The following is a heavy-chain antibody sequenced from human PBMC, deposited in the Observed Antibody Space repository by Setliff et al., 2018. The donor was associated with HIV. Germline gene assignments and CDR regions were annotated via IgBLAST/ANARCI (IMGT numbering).Heavy chain of an antibody. CDR2: IHYSGSI. V-gene: IGHV4-31*03. CDR1: GGSISSGVYY. Sequence: PSETLSLTCTVSGGSISSGVYYWSWIRHHPGKGLEWIGYIHYSGSIYYNPSLKSRVTISVDTSKNQFSLKLSSVTAAYTAVYYCARVCPPVRYNFWSGYYPKAGYCDYWGQGALVTVSS. CDR3: ARVCPPVRYNFWSGYYPKAGYCDY. D-gene: IGHD3-3*01. J-gene: IGHJ4*02.